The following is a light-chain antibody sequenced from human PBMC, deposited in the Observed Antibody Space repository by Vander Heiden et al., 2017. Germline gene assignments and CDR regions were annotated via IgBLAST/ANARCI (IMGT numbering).Light chain of an antibody. CDR3: QQYDSTPQT. V-gene: IGKV4-1*01. CDR2: WAS. Sequence: ILMTQSPYSLSVSLGERATINCKSSQSVLYSSNNKNYLAWYQQKPGQPPKLLIYWASTRESGVPDRFSGSGSGTDFTLTISSLQAEDVAVYYCQQYDSTPQTFGQGTKVEIK. J-gene: IGKJ1*01. CDR1: QSVLYSSNNKNY.